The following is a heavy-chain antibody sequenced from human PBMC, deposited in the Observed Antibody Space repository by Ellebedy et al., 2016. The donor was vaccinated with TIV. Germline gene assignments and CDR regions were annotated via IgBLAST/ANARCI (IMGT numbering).Heavy chain of an antibody. CDR3: TRGSSSRGYFDS. D-gene: IGHD6-13*01. CDR2: ISHDGSNK. V-gene: IGHV3-30*09. J-gene: IGHJ4*02. Sequence: GESLKISXAASGFIFSYYSMHWVRQAPGKGLEWVAVISHDGSNKYHAESVKGRFAISRDDSKNTLYLQMNTLRTEDTAVYFCTRGSSSRGYFDSWGQGTLVTVSS. CDR1: GFIFSYYS.